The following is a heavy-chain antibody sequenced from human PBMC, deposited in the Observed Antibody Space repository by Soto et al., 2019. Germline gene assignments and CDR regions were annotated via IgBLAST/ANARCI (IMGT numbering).Heavy chain of an antibody. D-gene: IGHD2-2*01. CDR1: GFTFSSYS. CDR3: ARGPRGYCSSTSCYYGY. Sequence: GGSLRLSCAASGFTFSSYSMNWVRQAPGKGLEWVSSISSSSSYIYYADSVKGRFTISRDNAKNSLYLQMNSLRAEDTAVYYCARGPRGYCSSTSCYYGYWGQGTLVTVSS. V-gene: IGHV3-21*01. CDR2: ISSSSSYI. J-gene: IGHJ4*02.